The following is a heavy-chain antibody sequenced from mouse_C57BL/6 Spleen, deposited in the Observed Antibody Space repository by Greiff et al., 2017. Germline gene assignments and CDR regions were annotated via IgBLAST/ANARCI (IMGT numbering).Heavy chain of an antibody. D-gene: IGHD1-1*01. CDR1: GYTFTSYW. CDR2: IDPSDSYT. CDR3: ARRDGTKKVDY. V-gene: IGHV1-69*01. Sequence: QVQLQQPGAELVMPGASVKLSCKASGYTFTSYWMHWVKQRPGQGLEWIGEIDPSDSYTNYNQKFKGKSTLTVDKSSSTAYMQLSSLTSEDSAVYYCARRDGTKKVDYWGQGTTLTVSS. J-gene: IGHJ2*01.